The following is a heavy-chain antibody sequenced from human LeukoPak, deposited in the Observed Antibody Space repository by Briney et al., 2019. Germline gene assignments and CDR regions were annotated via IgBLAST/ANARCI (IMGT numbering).Heavy chain of an antibody. Sequence: GGSLRLSCAASGFPFSSYSMNWVRQAPGKGLEWVSSISSSSSYIYYADSVKGRFTISRDNAKNSLYLQMNSLRAEDTAVYYCARGRQLVTLDYWGQGTLVTVSS. J-gene: IGHJ4*02. D-gene: IGHD6-13*01. V-gene: IGHV3-21*01. CDR1: GFPFSSYS. CDR3: ARGRQLVTLDY. CDR2: ISSSSSYI.